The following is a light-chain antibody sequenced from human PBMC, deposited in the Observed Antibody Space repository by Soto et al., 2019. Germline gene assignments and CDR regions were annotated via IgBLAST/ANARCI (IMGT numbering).Light chain of an antibody. Sequence: QSALTQPASVSGSPGQSITISCTGTTSNVGSYNLVSWYQQHPGKAPELMIYEGSKRPSGVSTRFSGSKSGNTASLTISGLQADDEADYYCCSYAGNTYVFGTGTKVTVL. J-gene: IGLJ1*01. CDR3: CSYAGNTYV. V-gene: IGLV2-23*01. CDR1: TSNVGSYNL. CDR2: EGS.